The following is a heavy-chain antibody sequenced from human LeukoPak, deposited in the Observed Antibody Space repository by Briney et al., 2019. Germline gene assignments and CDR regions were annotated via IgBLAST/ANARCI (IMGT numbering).Heavy chain of an antibody. D-gene: IGHD5-24*01. Sequence: GESLKISCKGSGYTFTSYWIGWVRQMPGKGQEWMGIIYPGDSDTRYSPSFQGQVTISADKSISTAYLQWSSLKASDTAMYYCARPRRDGFNLDRFDPWGQGTLVTVSS. CDR1: GYTFTSYW. V-gene: IGHV5-51*01. J-gene: IGHJ5*02. CDR2: IYPGDSDT. CDR3: ARPRRDGFNLDRFDP.